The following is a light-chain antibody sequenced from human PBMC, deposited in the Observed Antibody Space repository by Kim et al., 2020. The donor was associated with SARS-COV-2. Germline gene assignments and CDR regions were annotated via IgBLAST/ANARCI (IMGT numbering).Light chain of an antibody. J-gene: IGLJ2*01. CDR1: SSDVGPYDR. CDR3: SSYTTTNTLI. Sequence: GQSVTIFCTGTSSDVGPYDRVSWYQQSPGTAPKLLILAVSSRPSGVPDRFSGSKSGNTASLTISGLQAEDEADYYCSSYTTTNTLIFGGGTQLTVL. CDR2: AVS. V-gene: IGLV2-18*02.